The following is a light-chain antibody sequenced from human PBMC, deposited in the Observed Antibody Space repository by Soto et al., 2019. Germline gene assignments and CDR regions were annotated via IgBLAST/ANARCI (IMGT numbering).Light chain of an antibody. Sequence: DIQMTQSPSSLSASVGDRVTITCRASQSISSYLNWYQQKPGKAPKLLIYAASSLQSGVPSRFSGSGSGTDFTLTISSLQPEDFATYYCQQLHGYPITFGQGTRLEI. J-gene: IGKJ5*01. V-gene: IGKV1-39*01. CDR3: QQLHGYPIT. CDR1: QSISSY. CDR2: AAS.